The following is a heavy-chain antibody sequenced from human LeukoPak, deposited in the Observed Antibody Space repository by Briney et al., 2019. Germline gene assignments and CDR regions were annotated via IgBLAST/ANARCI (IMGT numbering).Heavy chain of an antibody. CDR1: GFTFSHYY. V-gene: IGHV3-72*01. CDR3: VRVMLGSSKFFDL. J-gene: IGHJ2*01. CDR2: IRNKANSYSI. Sequence: GGSLRLSCAGSGFTFSHYYIDWVRQAPGKGLEWVARIRNKANSYSIEYAASVEGRFTISRDDSKNSVYLQMNSLKSEDTADYYCVRVMLGSSKFFDLWGRGTLVTVSS. D-gene: IGHD1-26*01.